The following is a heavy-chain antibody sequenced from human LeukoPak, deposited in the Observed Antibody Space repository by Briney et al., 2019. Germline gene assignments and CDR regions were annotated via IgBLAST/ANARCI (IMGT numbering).Heavy chain of an antibody. Sequence: GGSLRLSCAASGFTFSSYAMRWVRQAPGKGLEYVSAISSNGGSTYYADSVKGRFTISRDNSKNTLYLQMNSLRAEDTAVYYCAKDRFEPRVLRFLEWLLYFDYWGQGTLVTVSS. V-gene: IGHV3-64*04. CDR2: ISSNGGST. D-gene: IGHD3-3*01. J-gene: IGHJ4*02. CDR1: GFTFSSYA. CDR3: AKDRFEPRVLRFLEWLLYFDY.